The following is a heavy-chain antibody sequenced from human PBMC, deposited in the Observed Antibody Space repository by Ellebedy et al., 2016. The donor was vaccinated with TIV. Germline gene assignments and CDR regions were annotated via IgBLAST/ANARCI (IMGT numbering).Heavy chain of an antibody. Sequence: SETLSLXXTVSGGSISSGTYYWNWIRQPAGKGLEWIGRIYTSGSTNYNPSLKSRVTMSVDTSKNQFSLKLSSVTAADTAVYYCARNPIEGDYYFDYWGQGTLVTVSS. CDR2: IYTSGST. CDR1: GGSISSGTYY. J-gene: IGHJ4*02. D-gene: IGHD2-21*01. V-gene: IGHV4-61*02. CDR3: ARNPIEGDYYFDY.